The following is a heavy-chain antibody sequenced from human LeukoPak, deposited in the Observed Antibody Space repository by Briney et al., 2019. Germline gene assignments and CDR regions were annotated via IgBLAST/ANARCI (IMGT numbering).Heavy chain of an antibody. Sequence: ASVKVSCKASGYTFTGYYMHWVRQAPGQRLEWMGWINAGNGNTKYSQKFQGRVTITRDTSASTAYMELSSLRSEDTAVYYCARDSIEDFWSGPSMDVWGQGTTVTVSS. J-gene: IGHJ6*02. CDR1: GYTFTGYY. V-gene: IGHV1-3*01. CDR3: ARDSIEDFWSGPSMDV. CDR2: INAGNGNT. D-gene: IGHD3-3*01.